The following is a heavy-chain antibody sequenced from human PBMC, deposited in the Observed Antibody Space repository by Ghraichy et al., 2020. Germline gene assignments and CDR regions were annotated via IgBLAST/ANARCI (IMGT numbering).Heavy chain of an antibody. V-gene: IGHV3-33*01. CDR3: ASQHDWNYDGLDY. J-gene: IGHJ4*02. D-gene: IGHD1-7*01. CDR2: IWYDGSNK. Sequence: GESLNISCAASGFTFSSYGMHWVRQAPGKGLEWVAVIWYDGSNKYYADSVKGRFTISRDNSKNTLYLQMNSLRAEDTAVYYCASQHDWNYDGLDYWGQGTLVTGSS. CDR1: GFTFSSYG.